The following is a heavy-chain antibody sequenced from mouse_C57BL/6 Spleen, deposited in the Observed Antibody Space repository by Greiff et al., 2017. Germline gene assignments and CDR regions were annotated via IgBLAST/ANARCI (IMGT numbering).Heavy chain of an antibody. CDR2: IYPGSGST. Sequence: VQLQQPGAELVKPGASVKMSCKASGYTFTSYWITWVKQRPGQGLEWIGDIYPGSGSTNYNEKFKSKATLTVDTSSSTAYMQLSILTSEDSAVYYCARFYYYGSSYAMDYWGQGTSVTVSS. V-gene: IGHV1-55*01. D-gene: IGHD1-1*01. J-gene: IGHJ4*01. CDR3: ARFYYYGSSYAMDY. CDR1: GYTFTSYW.